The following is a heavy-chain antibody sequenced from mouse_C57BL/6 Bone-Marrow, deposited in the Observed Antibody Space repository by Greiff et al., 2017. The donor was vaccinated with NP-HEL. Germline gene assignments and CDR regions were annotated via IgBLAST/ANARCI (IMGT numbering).Heavy chain of an antibody. CDR1: GYAFSSYW. D-gene: IGHD5-1-1*01. J-gene: IGHJ3*01. CDR2: IYPGDGDT. Sequence: QVQLQQPGAELVKPGASVKISCKASGYAFSSYWMNWVKQRPGKGLEWIGQIYPGDGDTNYNGKFKGKATLTADKSSSTAYMQLSSLTSEDSAVYFCARLGYLSWFAYWGQGTLVTVSA. V-gene: IGHV1-80*01. CDR3: ARLGYLSWFAY.